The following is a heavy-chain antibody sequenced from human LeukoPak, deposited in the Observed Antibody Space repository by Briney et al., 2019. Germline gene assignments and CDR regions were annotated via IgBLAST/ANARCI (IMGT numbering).Heavy chain of an antibody. V-gene: IGHV3-74*01. CDR2: VNGPGDWT. CDR1: GFTFSSHW. J-gene: IGHJ3*01. CDR3: AREVFEGQRQSDAFDV. Sequence: GGSLRLSCAASGFTFSSHWLHWVRQAPGEGLVWVSRVNGPGDWTHYADSVRGRFIISRDNAENTISLQMNNLRAEDTAVYFCAREVFEGQRQSDAFDVWGQGTMVTVSS. D-gene: IGHD6-25*01.